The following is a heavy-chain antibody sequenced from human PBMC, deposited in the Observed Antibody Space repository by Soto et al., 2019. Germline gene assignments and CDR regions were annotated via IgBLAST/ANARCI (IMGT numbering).Heavy chain of an antibody. D-gene: IGHD6-25*01. J-gene: IGHJ6*02. V-gene: IGHV1-46*01. CDR3: ARGDGRGSSGFYYYYGMDV. Sequence: QVQLVQSGAEVKKPGVSVKVSCKASGFTFTNYFFHRVRQAPRQGLEWMGIIRPYDGSTNYVQSLQGRVTMTSDSSTSTVYMELSSLRSEDTAVNYCARGDGRGSSGFYYYYGMDVWGHGTTVTVSS. CDR2: IRPYDGST. CDR1: GFTFTNYF.